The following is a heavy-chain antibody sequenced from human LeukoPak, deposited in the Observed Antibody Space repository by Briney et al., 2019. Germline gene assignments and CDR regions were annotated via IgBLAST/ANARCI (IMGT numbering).Heavy chain of an antibody. D-gene: IGHD5-18*01. CDR3: ARQSRGQLWRSPVHP. CDR1: GYTFTSYG. Sequence: ASVKVSCKASGYTFTSYGISWVRQAPGQGLEWMGWMNPNSGNTGYAQKFQGRVTMTRNTSISTAYMELSSLRSEDTAVYYCARQSRGQLWRSPVHPWGQGTLVTVSS. CDR2: MNPNSGNT. J-gene: IGHJ5*02. V-gene: IGHV1-8*02.